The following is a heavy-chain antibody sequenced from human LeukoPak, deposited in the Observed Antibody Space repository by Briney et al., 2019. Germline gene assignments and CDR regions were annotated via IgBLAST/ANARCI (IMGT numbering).Heavy chain of an antibody. CDR3: VRVGKNGWQNDY. CDR2: INEGGSGE. Sequence: GGSLRLSCEASGFSFSSYWMSWVRQAPGKGLEWVANINEGGSGEYYVDSVKGRFTISRDNAKNSLYLQMNSLRGGDRAVYYCVRVGKNGWQNDYWGQGTLVTVSS. V-gene: IGHV3-7*05. CDR1: GFSFSSYW. D-gene: IGHD6-19*01. J-gene: IGHJ4*02.